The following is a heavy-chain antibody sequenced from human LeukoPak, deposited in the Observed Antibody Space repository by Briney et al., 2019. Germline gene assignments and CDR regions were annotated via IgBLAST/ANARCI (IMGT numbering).Heavy chain of an antibody. CDR2: INAGNGNT. CDR3: ARWTTTYLDY. D-gene: IGHD3/OR15-3a*01. CDR1: GYTFTSYA. J-gene: IGHJ4*02. Sequence: GASVKVSCKASGYTFTSYAMHWVRQAPGQRLEWMGWINAGNGNTKYSQKFQGRVTMTRDTPTSTVYMELSSLRSEDTAVYYCARWTTTYLDYWGQGTLVTVSS. V-gene: IGHV1-3*01.